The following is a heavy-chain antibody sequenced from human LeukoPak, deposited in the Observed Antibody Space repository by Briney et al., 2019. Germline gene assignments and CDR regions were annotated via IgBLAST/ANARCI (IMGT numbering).Heavy chain of an antibody. CDR1: GGSISTYY. J-gene: IGHJ5*02. CDR3: ARHKPRSTEWGGFDP. D-gene: IGHD3-16*01. CDR2: IYTSGST. V-gene: IGHV4-4*07. Sequence: KPSETLSLTCTVSGGSISTYYWSWIRQPAGKGLEWIGRIYTSGSTNYNPSPKSRVTISVDTSKNQFSLNVSSVTAADTAAYYCARHKPRSTEWGGFDPWGQGTLVTVSS.